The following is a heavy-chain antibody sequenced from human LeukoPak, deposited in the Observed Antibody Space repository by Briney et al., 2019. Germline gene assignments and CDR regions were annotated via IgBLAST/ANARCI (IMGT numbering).Heavy chain of an antibody. CDR1: GFTFGDYA. V-gene: IGHV3-49*03. D-gene: IGHD4-17*01. Sequence: GGSLRLFWTASGFTFGDYAMSWFRQAPGKGLEWVGFIRSKAYGGTTEYAASVKGRFNISRDDSKSIAYLQMNSLKTEDTAVYYCTRREAHDYGDYPFDYWGQGTLVTVSS. J-gene: IGHJ4*02. CDR2: IRSKAYGGTT. CDR3: TRREAHDYGDYPFDY.